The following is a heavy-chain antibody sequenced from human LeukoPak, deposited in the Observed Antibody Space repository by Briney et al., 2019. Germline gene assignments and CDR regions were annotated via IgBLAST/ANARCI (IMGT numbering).Heavy chain of an antibody. V-gene: IGHV4-59*08. CDR1: GGYIRSYY. J-gene: IGHJ4*02. CDR3: ARQLLIFDSSAFDF. CDR2: MYDGGTT. D-gene: IGHD3-22*01. Sequence: SETLSLTCSLSGGYIRSYYWTWVRRPPGKGLEWIGNMYDGGTTNSNPSLESRVTISVDTSKNQFSLRLSSVTAADTAVYYCARQLLIFDSSAFDFWGQGTLVTVSS.